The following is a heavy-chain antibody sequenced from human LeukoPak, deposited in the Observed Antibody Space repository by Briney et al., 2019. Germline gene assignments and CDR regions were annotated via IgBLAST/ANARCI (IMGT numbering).Heavy chain of an antibody. V-gene: IGHV3-20*04. Sequence: GGSLRLSCAASGFTFDDYGMSWVRQAPGKGLEWVSGINWNGGSTGYADSVKGRFTISRDNAKNSLYLQMNSLRAEDTALYYCARGKTPSPYFYFDYWGQGTLVTVSS. CDR3: ARGKTPSPYFYFDY. CDR2: INWNGGST. D-gene: IGHD3-10*01. J-gene: IGHJ4*02. CDR1: GFTFDDYG.